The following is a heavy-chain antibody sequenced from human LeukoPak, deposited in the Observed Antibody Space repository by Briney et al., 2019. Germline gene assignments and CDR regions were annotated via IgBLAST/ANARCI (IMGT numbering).Heavy chain of an antibody. CDR2: INPSGST. CDR1: GLPLTHYY. D-gene: IGHD2-21*01. CDR3: ARGRVT. J-gene: IGHJ5*02. V-gene: IGHV4-34*01. Sequence: PSEPLSLTCAVYGLPLTHYYYHWIPPPPGKGLEWIGEINPSGSTHYHPSLKSRVTISVDTSKNHFSLKLSSLTAADTAIYYCARGRVTWGQGTLCTVSS.